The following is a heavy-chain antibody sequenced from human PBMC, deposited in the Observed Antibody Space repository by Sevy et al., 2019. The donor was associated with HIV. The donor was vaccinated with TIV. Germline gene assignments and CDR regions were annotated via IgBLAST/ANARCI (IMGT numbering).Heavy chain of an antibody. CDR1: GYSFTSYW. J-gene: IGHJ3*02. CDR2: IYPADSDT. D-gene: IGHD5-12*01. V-gene: IGHV5-51*01. CDR3: ARDVEMATLDAFDI. Sequence: GESLKTSCKGSGYSFTSYWIGWVRQMPGKGLEWMGVIYPADSDTRYSPSFQSQITNLADKSISTAYLQWSSLKASDTVMYYCARDVEMATLDAFDIWGQGTMVTVSS.